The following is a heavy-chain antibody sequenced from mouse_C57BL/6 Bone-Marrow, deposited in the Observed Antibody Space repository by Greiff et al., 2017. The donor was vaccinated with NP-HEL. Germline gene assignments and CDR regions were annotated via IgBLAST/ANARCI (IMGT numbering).Heavy chain of an antibody. D-gene: IGHD2-1*01. CDR3: ARYLLDRRGFAY. CDR1: GFTFTDYY. CDR2: IRTKANGYTT. Sequence: EVMLVESGGGLVQPGGSLSLSCAASGFTFTDYYMSWVRQPPGKALEWLGFIRTKANGYTTEYSASVKGRFTISRDNSQSILYLRMNALRAEDIATYYCARYLLDRRGFAYWGQWTRVTVSA. J-gene: IGHJ3*01. V-gene: IGHV7-3*01.